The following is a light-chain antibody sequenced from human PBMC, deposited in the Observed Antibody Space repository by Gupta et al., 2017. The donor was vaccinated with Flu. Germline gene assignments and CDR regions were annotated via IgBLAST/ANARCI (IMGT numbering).Light chain of an antibody. CDR3: QQYCSSPRT. CDR1: QSVSSSY. Sequence: EIVFTQSPGTLSLAPVERATLSCTSRQSVSSSYLAWYQQNPGQAPRLLIYGASNRATGIPDRFSGSGSGTDFTLTISRLEPEDFAVYYCQQYCSSPRTFGQGTKVEIK. V-gene: IGKV3-20*01. J-gene: IGKJ1*01. CDR2: GAS.